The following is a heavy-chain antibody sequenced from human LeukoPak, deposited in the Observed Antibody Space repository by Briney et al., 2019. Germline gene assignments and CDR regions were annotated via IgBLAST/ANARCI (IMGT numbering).Heavy chain of an antibody. V-gene: IGHV4-34*01. J-gene: IGHJ5*02. CDR2: INHSGST. CDR3: ARGWYSDWFDP. Sequence: SETLSLTCAVYGGSFSGYYWSWIRQPPGKGLEWIGEINHSGSTNYNPSLKSRVTISVHTSKNQFSLKLSSVTAADTAVYYCARGWYSDWFDPWGQGTLVTVSS. CDR1: GGSFSGYY. D-gene: IGHD6-13*01.